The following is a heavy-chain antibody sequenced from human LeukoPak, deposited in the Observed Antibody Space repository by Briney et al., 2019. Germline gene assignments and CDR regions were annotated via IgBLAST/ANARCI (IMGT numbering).Heavy chain of an antibody. J-gene: IGHJ4*02. CDR3: ARTPNRFYDF. V-gene: IGHV3-23*01. CDR2: ITMSGDST. Sequence: GGSLRLSCAASGFTFSSYAFIWVRQAPGNGLEWVSGITMSGDSTYHADSVKGRFTISRDNSKNTLYLQMTSLRAEDTALYYCARTPNRFYDFWGQGTLVTVSS. CDR1: GFTFSSYA.